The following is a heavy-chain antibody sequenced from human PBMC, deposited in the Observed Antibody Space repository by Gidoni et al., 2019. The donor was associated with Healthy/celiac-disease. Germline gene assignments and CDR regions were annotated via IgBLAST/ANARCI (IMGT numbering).Heavy chain of an antibody. V-gene: IGHV3-23*01. D-gene: IGHD3-10*01. CDR2: ISGSGGST. CDR3: AKVELPTYGMDV. Sequence: EVQLLESGGGLVQPGGSLRLSCSASGFTFSSYAMSWVRQAPGKGLEWVSAISGSGGSTYYADSVKGRFTISRDNSKNTLYLQMNSLRAEDTAVYYCAKVELPTYGMDVWGQGTTVTVSS. J-gene: IGHJ6*02. CDR1: GFTFSSYA.